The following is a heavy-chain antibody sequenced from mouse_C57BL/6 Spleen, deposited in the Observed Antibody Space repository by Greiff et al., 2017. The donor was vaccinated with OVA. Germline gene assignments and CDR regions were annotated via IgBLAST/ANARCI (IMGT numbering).Heavy chain of an antibody. D-gene: IGHD2-12*01. Sequence: QVQLQQPGAELVKPGASVKLSCKASGYTFTSYWMHWVKQRPGQGLEWIGMIHPDSGSTNYNEKFKSKATLTVDKSSSTAYMQLSSLTSEDSAVYYCARDSLYCDDWVAYDDGGKGTTVT. CDR2: IHPDSGST. CDR3: ARDSLYCDDWVAYDD. V-gene: IGHV1-64*01. CDR1: GYTFTSYW. J-gene: IGHJ2*01.